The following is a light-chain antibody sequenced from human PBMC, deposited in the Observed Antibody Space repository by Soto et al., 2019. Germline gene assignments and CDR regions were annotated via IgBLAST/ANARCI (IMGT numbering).Light chain of an antibody. CDR3: CSYAGSGTSV. CDR2: EVT. J-gene: IGLJ1*01. CDR1: SSDVGTYNL. Sequence: QSALTQPASVSGSRGQSITISCTGTSSDVGTYNLVSWYQQHPGEVPKLIIYEVTKRPAGVSNRFSGSKSGNTASLTISGLQAEDEADYYCCSYAGSGTSVFGIGTKLTVL. V-gene: IGLV2-23*02.